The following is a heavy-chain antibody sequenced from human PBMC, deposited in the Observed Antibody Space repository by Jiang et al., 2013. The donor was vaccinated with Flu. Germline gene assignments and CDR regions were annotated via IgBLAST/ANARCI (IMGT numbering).Heavy chain of an antibody. J-gene: IGHJ4*02. V-gene: IGHV3-15*07. CDR2: VISKEDGGTI. CDR3: AIDKEGTAVAGSLGFDY. D-gene: IGHD6-19*01. Sequence: GGSLRLSCAASGFAFYKAWMNWVRQAPGGGLEWVGRVISKEDGGTIDHAAPVNGRFTISRDDSTNTLYLQMNSLKTEDTAVYYCAIDKEGTAVAGSLGFDYWGQGTLVTVSS. CDR1: GFAFYKAW.